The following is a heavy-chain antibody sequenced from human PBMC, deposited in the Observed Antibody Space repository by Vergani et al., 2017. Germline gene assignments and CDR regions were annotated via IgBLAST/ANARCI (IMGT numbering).Heavy chain of an antibody. Sequence: QVQLVQSGAEVKKPGSSVKVSCKASGGTFSSYAISWVRQAPGQGLEWMGRIIPILGIANYAQKFQGRVTITADKSTSTAYMELSSLRSEDTAVYSCARPNYGDYAEEGDYYYYMDVWGKGTTVTVSS. CDR1: GGTFSSYA. J-gene: IGHJ6*03. CDR3: ARPNYGDYAEEGDYYYYMDV. CDR2: IIPILGIA. D-gene: IGHD4-17*01. V-gene: IGHV1-69*04.